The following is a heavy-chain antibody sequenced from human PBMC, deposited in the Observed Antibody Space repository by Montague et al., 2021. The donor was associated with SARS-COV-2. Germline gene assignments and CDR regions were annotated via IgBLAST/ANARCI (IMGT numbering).Heavy chain of an antibody. Sequence: SLRLSCAASGFTFTDYTMNWVRQVPGKGLEWVSGINWNGGDTGYADSVKGRFTISRDNAKNSLYLQMNSLRDEDTAFYYCARVKVGATIDYWGQGTLVTVS. D-gene: IGHD1-26*01. CDR3: ARVKVGATIDY. CDR2: INWNGGDT. J-gene: IGHJ4*02. CDR1: GFTFTDYT. V-gene: IGHV3-20*04.